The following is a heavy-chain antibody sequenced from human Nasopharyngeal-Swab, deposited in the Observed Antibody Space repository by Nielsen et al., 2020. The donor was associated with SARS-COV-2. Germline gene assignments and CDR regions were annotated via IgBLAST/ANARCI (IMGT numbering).Heavy chain of an antibody. CDR3: ARRGYSGYEYYGMDV. D-gene: IGHD5-12*01. CDR1: GYSFTSYW. J-gene: IGHJ6*02. Sequence: GGSLRLSCKGSGYSFTSYWIGWVRQMPGKGPEWMGIIYPGDSDTRYSPSFQGQVTISADKSISTAYLQWSSLKASDTAMYYCARRGYSGYEYYGMDVWGQGTTVTVSS. CDR2: IYPGDSDT. V-gene: IGHV5-51*01.